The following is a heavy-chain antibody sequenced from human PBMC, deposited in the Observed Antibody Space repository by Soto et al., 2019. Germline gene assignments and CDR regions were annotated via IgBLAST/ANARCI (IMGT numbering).Heavy chain of an antibody. J-gene: IGHJ4*01. Sequence: PSETLSLPCTVSGVSITSGSYYWAWIRQPPGKGLEWLGYIYHGGATTYNASFKSRVTISIDTSKNQFFLKVNSVTAADTAVYFCARDSSGRHDYWGQGTLVTVSS. CDR1: GVSITSGSYY. V-gene: IGHV4-61*01. CDR3: ARDSSGRHDY. D-gene: IGHD6-19*01. CDR2: IYHGGAT.